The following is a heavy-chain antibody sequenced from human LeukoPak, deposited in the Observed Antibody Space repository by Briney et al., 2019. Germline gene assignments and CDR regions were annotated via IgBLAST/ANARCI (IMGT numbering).Heavy chain of an antibody. D-gene: IGHD1-1*01. Sequence: PSETLSLTCTVSADSITSDHYHWGWIRQPPGKGLEWIGSVFYSGTTYSNPSLKSRVTISVDTSKNQFSLRLNSMTDADTAVYYCAKTRYNSRSDFEYWGQGTLVTVSS. J-gene: IGHJ4*02. CDR2: VFYSGTT. V-gene: IGHV4-39*07. CDR3: AKTRYNSRSDFEY. CDR1: ADSITSDHYH.